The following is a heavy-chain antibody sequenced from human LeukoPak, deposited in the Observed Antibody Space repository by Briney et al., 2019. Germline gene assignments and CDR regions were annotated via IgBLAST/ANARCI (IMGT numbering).Heavy chain of an antibody. Sequence: PGRSLRLSCAASGLTFSSYAMHWVRQAPGKGLEGGAVISYDGSNKYYADSVKGRFTISRDNSKNTLYLQMNSLRAEGTAVYYCARDSLGRRTGSYSYWGQGTLVTVSS. CDR2: ISYDGSNK. CDR1: GLTFSSYA. D-gene: IGHD3-10*01. V-gene: IGHV3-30-3*01. J-gene: IGHJ4*02. CDR3: ARDSLGRRTGSYSY.